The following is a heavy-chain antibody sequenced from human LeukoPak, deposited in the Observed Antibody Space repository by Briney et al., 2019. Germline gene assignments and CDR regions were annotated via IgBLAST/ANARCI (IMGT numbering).Heavy chain of an antibody. J-gene: IGHJ3*02. D-gene: IGHD2-2*02. Sequence: SETLSLTCTVSGGSISSYYWSWIRQPPGKGLEGIGYIYYSWSTYYNPSLESLATISVDTFKNQFSLKLSSVTAADTAVYYCARDLIYPNQLLYPLLAFDIWGQGKMVTVSS. V-gene: IGHV4-59*01. CDR3: ARDLIYPNQLLYPLLAFDI. CDR2: IYYSWST. CDR1: GGSISSYY.